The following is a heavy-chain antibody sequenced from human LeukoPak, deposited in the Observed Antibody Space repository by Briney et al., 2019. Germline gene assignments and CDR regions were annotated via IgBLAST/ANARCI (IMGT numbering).Heavy chain of an antibody. V-gene: IGHV1-2*02. CDR1: GYTFSGYY. Sequence: ASVKVSCKASGYTFSGYYMRWVRQAPGQGLEWMGWINPNRGGTNYAQKFQGRVTMTRDTSISTAYMELSRLRSDDTAVYYCARGYPLSTTAAGTYFQHWGQGTLVTVSS. CDR2: INPNRGGT. J-gene: IGHJ1*01. D-gene: IGHD6-13*01. CDR3: ARGYPLSTTAAGTYFQH.